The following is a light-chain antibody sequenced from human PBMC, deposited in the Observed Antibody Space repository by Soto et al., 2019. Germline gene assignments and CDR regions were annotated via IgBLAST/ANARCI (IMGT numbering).Light chain of an antibody. CDR2: DVD. V-gene: IGLV2-11*01. CDR1: SSDIGAYNF. CDR3: CAYAGSDTFAL. J-gene: IGLJ2*01. Sequence: QSVLTQPRSVSGSPGQSVTISCTGTSSDIGAYNFVSWYQQHPGKAPKFIIYDVDKRPSGVPDPFYGSKSGNTASLTISGLQAEDEADYFCCAYAGSDTFALFGVGTKLTVL.